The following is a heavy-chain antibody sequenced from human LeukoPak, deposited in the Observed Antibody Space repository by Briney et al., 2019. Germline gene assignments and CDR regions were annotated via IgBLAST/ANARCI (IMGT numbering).Heavy chain of an antibody. CDR2: IIPIFGTA. V-gene: IGHV1-69*06. CDR1: GGTFSSYA. D-gene: IGHD6-13*01. CDR3: ARDRIAAAERSWFDP. Sequence: ASVKVSCKASGGTFSSYAISWVRQAPGQGLEWMGGIIPIFGTANYAQKFQGRVTITADKSTSTAYMELSSLRSEDTAVYYCARDRIAAAERSWFDPWGQGTLVTVSS. J-gene: IGHJ5*02.